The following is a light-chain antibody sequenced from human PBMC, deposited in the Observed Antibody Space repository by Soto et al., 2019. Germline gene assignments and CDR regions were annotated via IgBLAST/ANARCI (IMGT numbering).Light chain of an antibody. CDR2: HPS. J-gene: IGKJ1*01. V-gene: IGKV1-5*01. Sequence: DIQMTQSPSTLSASVGDRVTITCRASQSITNRLAWYQQKPGKAPKVLIYHPSNLEYGVPSRFSGSGFGTEFIITVSSVQPDDFATYWCQHYGGMWTFGQGTKVEMK. CDR3: QHYGGMWT. CDR1: QSITNR.